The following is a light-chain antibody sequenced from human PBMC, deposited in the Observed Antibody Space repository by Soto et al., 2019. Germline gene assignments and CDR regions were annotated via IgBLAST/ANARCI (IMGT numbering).Light chain of an antibody. CDR3: QQYNSYTWT. CDR2: DAS. Sequence: DIQMTQSPSTLSAYVGDRVTITCRASQSISSWLAWYQQKPGKAPNLLIYDASSLESGVPSRFSGSGSGTEFTLTISSLQPDDFATYYCQQYNSYTWTFGQGTKVDI. J-gene: IGKJ1*01. CDR1: QSISSW. V-gene: IGKV1-5*01.